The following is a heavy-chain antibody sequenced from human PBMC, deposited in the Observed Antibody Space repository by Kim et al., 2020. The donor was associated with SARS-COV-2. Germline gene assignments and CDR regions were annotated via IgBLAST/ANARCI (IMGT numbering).Heavy chain of an antibody. V-gene: IGHV3-33*01. CDR3: ARGGRSSWFYAVRMEDY. CDR2: IWYDGSNK. D-gene: IGHD6-13*01. J-gene: IGHJ4*02. Sequence: GGSLRLSCAASGFTFSSYGMHWARQAPGKGLEWVAVIWYDGSNKYYADSVKGRFTISRDNSKNTLYLQMNSLRAEDTAVYYCARGGRSSWFYAVRMEDYWDQRTLVTGSS. CDR1: GFTFSSYG.